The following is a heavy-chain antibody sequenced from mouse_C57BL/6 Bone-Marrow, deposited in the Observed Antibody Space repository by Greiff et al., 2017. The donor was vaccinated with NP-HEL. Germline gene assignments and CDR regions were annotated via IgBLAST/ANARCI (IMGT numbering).Heavy chain of an antibody. CDR1: GFTFSSYG. Sequence: DVHLVESGGDLVKPGGSLKLSCAASGFTFSSYGMSWVRQTPDKRLEWVATISSGGSYTYYPDSVKGRFTISRDNAKNTLYLQMSSLKSEDTAMYYCARRYGSSEDYAMDYWGQGTSVTVSS. J-gene: IGHJ4*01. CDR2: ISSGGSYT. CDR3: ARRYGSSEDYAMDY. D-gene: IGHD1-1*01. V-gene: IGHV5-6*01.